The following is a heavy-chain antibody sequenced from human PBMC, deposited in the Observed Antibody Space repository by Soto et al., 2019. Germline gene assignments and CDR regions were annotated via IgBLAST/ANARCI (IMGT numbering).Heavy chain of an antibody. CDR2: ISGSDTYT. Sequence: PGGSLRLSCAASGFTFRNYAMSWVRQAPGKGLEWVSSISGSDTYTFYADSVKGRFTISRDRSKATLYLQVNSLSAEDTAMYYCAKGLYFDIWSIVDYWGQGTLVTVSS. V-gene: IGHV3-23*01. J-gene: IGHJ4*02. CDR1: GFTFRNYA. D-gene: IGHD3-9*01. CDR3: AKGLYFDIWSIVDY.